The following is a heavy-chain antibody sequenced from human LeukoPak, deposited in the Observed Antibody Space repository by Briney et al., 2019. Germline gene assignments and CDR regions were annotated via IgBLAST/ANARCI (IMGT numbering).Heavy chain of an antibody. V-gene: IGHV1-18*01. CDR2: ISAYNGKT. J-gene: IGHJ4*02. CDR3: ARADIVVVPAAMQRREFDY. CDR1: GYTFTSYG. Sequence: ASVKVSCKASGYTFTSYGISWVRQAPGQGLEGMGWISAYNGKTNYAQKLQGRVTMTTDTSTSTAYMELRSVRSDDTAVYYCARADIVVVPAAMQRREFDYWGQGTLVTVSS. D-gene: IGHD2-2*01.